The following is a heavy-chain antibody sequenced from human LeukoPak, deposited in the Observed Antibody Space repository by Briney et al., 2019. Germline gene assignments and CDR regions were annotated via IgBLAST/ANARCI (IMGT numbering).Heavy chain of an antibody. CDR1: GFTFSNYW. D-gene: IGHD3-10*01. Sequence: PGGSLRLSCAASGFTFSNYWMSWDRQAPGKGLEWVANIKQDGSEKYYVASVKGRFTISRDNAKNSLYLQMISLRAEDTAVYYCARDAELLWFGELLSRHYYYGMDVWGQGTTVTVSS. J-gene: IGHJ6*02. CDR2: IKQDGSEK. CDR3: ARDAELLWFGELLSRHYYYGMDV. V-gene: IGHV3-7*01.